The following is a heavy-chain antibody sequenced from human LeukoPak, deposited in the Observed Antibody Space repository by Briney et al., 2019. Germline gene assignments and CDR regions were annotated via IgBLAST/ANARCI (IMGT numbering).Heavy chain of an antibody. CDR3: ARGYCSSTSCFLDY. CDR2: IIPVFGTA. CDR1: GATFTTYT. D-gene: IGHD2-2*01. J-gene: IGHJ4*02. Sequence: SVKVSCKASGATFTTYTIIWVRQAPGQGLEWMGGIIPVFGTANYAQRFQGRVTITTDESTSTAYMELTSLRSEDTAVYYCARGYCSSTSCFLDYWGQGTLVTVSS. V-gene: IGHV1-69*05.